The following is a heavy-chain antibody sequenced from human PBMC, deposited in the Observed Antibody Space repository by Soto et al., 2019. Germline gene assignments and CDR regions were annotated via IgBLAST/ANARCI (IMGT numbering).Heavy chain of an antibody. V-gene: IGHV4-59*01. Sequence: SETLSLTCTVSGGSISSYYWSWIRQPPGKGLEWIGYIYYSGSTNYNPSLKSRVTISVDTSKNQFSLKLSSVTAADTAVYYCARMTTVTTGLAFDIWGQGAMVTVSS. CDR3: ARMTTVTTGLAFDI. J-gene: IGHJ3*02. D-gene: IGHD4-17*01. CDR2: IYYSGST. CDR1: GGSISSYY.